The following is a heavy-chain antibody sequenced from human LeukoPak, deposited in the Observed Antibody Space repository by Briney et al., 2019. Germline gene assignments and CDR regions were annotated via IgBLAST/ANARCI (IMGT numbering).Heavy chain of an antibody. V-gene: IGHV3-30*18. D-gene: IGHD2-2*01. CDR3: AKDRTSCLDY. Sequence: RGSLRLSCAASGFTFSSYGMHWVRQAPGKGLEWVAVISYDGSNKYYADSVKGRFTISRDNSKNTLYLQMNSLRAEDTAVYYCAKDRTSCLDYWGQGTLVTVSS. J-gene: IGHJ4*02. CDR2: ISYDGSNK. CDR1: GFTFSSYG.